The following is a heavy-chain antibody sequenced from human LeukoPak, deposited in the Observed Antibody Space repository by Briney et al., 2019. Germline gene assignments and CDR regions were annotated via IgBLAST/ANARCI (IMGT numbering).Heavy chain of an antibody. Sequence: SVKVSCKASGGTFSSYAISWVRQAPGQGLEWMGGIIPIFGTANYAQKFQGRVTITADESTSTAYMELSSLRSEDTAVYYCARHYYDSQGNKGFDPWGQGTLVTVSS. J-gene: IGHJ5*02. D-gene: IGHD3-22*01. CDR2: IIPIFGTA. V-gene: IGHV1-69*13. CDR3: ARHYYDSQGNKGFDP. CDR1: GGTFSSYA.